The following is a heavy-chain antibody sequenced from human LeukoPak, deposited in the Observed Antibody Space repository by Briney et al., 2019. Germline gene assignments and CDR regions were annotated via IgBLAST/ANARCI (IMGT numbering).Heavy chain of an antibody. Sequence: GGSLRLSCAASGFTFSSYGMHWVRQAPGKGLEWVGFIRYDGSNKYYPDSVKGRFTITRDNSKNTLYLQMNSLRAEDTAVYDCAGGYYSGPFDYWGQGTLVTVSS. CDR3: AGGYYSGPFDY. CDR1: GFTFSSYG. D-gene: IGHD3-22*01. CDR2: IRYDGSNK. J-gene: IGHJ4*02. V-gene: IGHV3-30*02.